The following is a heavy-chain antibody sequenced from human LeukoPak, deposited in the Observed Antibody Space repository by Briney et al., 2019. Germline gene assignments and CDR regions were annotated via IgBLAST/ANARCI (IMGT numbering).Heavy chain of an antibody. CDR2: ISSSSSTI. D-gene: IGHD2-2*02. J-gene: IGHJ3*02. V-gene: IGHV3-48*01. CDR3: ARRDIVVVPAAILGAFDI. Sequence: PGGSLRLSCAASGFTFSSYSMNWVRQAPGKGLEWVSYISSSSSTIYYADSVKGRFTISRDNAKNSLYLQMNSLRAEDTAVYYCARRDIVVVPAAILGAFDIWGQGTMVTVSS. CDR1: GFTFSSYS.